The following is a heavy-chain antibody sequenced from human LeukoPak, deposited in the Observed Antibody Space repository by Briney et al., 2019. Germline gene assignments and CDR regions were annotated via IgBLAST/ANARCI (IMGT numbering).Heavy chain of an antibody. J-gene: IGHJ4*02. CDR3: ARSGCSSTSCYGGGTDY. CDR1: GGTFSSYA. D-gene: IGHD2-2*01. Sequence: ASVKVSCKASGGTFSSYAISWVRQAPGQGLERMGGVIPIFGTANYAQKFQGRVTITTDESTSTAYMELGSLRSEDTAVYYCARSGCSSTSCYGGGTDYWGQGTLVTVSS. CDR2: VIPIFGTA. V-gene: IGHV1-69*05.